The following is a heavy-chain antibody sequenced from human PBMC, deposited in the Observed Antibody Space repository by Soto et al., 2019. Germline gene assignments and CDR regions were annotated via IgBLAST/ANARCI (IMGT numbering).Heavy chain of an antibody. CDR3: ARGGRAAYYYYLGV. V-gene: IGHV4-59*01. CDR2: IYYSGST. CDR1: GGPINTYY. Sequence: SETLSLTCNVSGGPINTYYWSWIRQPPGKGLEWIGYIYYSGSTNYNPSLKSRVTMSVDTSKNQFSLKLSSVTAADTAVYYCARGGRAAYYYYLGVWGKGTTVTVSS. J-gene: IGHJ6*03.